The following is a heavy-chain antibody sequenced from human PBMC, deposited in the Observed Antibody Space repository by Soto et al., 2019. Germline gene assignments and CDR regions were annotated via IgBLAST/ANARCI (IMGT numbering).Heavy chain of an antibody. CDR1: VYTFPRYG. CDR3: ARYSRWELRPDNGMDY. Sequence: AVNVSCKASVYTFPRYGFRWVRQAPGQGLEGMGWISAYNGNTNYAQKLQGRLTMTTDTSTSTAYMELSSLRADDTAVYYCARYSRWELRPDNGMDYWGQGTMVTVSS. J-gene: IGHJ4*01. D-gene: IGHD1-26*01. CDR2: ISAYNGNT. V-gene: IGHV1-18*01.